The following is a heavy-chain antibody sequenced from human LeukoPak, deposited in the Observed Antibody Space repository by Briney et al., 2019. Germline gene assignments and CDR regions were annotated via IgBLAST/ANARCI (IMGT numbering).Heavy chain of an antibody. D-gene: IGHD3-9*01. CDR2: INTNTGNP. Sequence: ASVKVSCKASGYTFTSYAMNWVRQAPGQGLEWMGWINTNTGNPTYAQGFTGRFVFSLDTSVSTAYLQISSLKAEDTAVYYCARGTGLRYFDWLFEVDCWSEGSLLTVSS. CDR1: GYTFTSYA. J-gene: IGHJ4*02. CDR3: ARGTGLRYFDWLFEVDC. V-gene: IGHV7-4-1*02.